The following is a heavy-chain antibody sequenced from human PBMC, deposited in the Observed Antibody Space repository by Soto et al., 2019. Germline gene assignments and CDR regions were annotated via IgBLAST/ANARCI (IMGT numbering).Heavy chain of an antibody. V-gene: IGHV3-33*01. D-gene: IGHD6-13*01. J-gene: IGHJ4*02. CDR1: GFTFSSYG. CDR2: IWYDGRNK. CDR3: ARDIAAAGLDY. Sequence: QVQLVESGGGVVQPGRSLRLSCAASGFTFSSYGMHWVRQAPGKGLEWVAVIWYDGRNKYYADSVKGRFTISRDNSKNTLYLQMNSLRAEDTAVYYCARDIAAAGLDYWGQGTLVTVSS.